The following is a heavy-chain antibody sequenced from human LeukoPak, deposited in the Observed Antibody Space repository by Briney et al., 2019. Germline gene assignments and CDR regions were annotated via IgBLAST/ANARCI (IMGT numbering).Heavy chain of an antibody. J-gene: IGHJ4*02. CDR1: GYSLTALS. Sequence: ASVKVSCKVSGYSLTALSMHWVRQAPGKGLEWMGGFDPEAGKTMYAEKLDGRLTVTEDTSTDTAYMQLSSLRLEDTAVYYCATDMVGYCGGVTCYSEAHWGQGTLVTVSS. CDR3: ATDMVGYCGGVTCYSEAH. V-gene: IGHV1-24*01. D-gene: IGHD2-21*01. CDR2: FDPEAGKT.